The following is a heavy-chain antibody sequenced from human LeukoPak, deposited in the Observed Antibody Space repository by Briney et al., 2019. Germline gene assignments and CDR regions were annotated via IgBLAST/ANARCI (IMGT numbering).Heavy chain of an antibody. D-gene: IGHD4-17*01. CDR2: IYYSGST. V-gene: IGHV4-39*07. CDR3: ASGDYAFDY. J-gene: IGHJ4*02. Sequence: HSETLSLTCIVSGGSISSSSYYWGWIRQPPGKGLEWIGNIYYSGSTYYNSSLKSRVTISVDTSKNQFSLKLSSVTAADTAVYYCASGDYAFDYWGQGTLVTVSS. CDR1: GGSISSSSYY.